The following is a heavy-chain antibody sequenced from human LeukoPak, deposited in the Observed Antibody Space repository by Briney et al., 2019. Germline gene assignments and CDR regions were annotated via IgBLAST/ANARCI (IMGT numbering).Heavy chain of an antibody. CDR3: ARGNYDDFAYYYYMDV. D-gene: IGHD4-17*01. CDR1: GYSFTSYW. CDR2: IYPGDSDT. J-gene: IGHJ6*03. V-gene: IGHV5-51*01. Sequence: GESLKISCKGSGYSFTSYWIGWVRQMPGKGLEWMGIIYPGDSDTRYSPSFQGQVTISADKSIRTAYLQLSSLKASDTAMYYCARGNYDDFAYYYYMDVWGRGTTVTVSS.